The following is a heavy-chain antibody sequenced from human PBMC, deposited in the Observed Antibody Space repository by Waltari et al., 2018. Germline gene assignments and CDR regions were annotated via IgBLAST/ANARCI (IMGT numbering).Heavy chain of an antibody. D-gene: IGHD6-6*01. V-gene: IGHV4-4*09. Sequence: VQLQESGPGLVKPSETLSLTCTVSGGSIRAYYWNWIRQTPGQGLEWIGTIYSDGSTAYNPSLHIRITISIDTSKKEFSLKLSSVTAADTATYYCARMIEYRNSWDAFDGWGQGTMVTVSS. CDR3: ARMIEYRNSWDAFDG. J-gene: IGHJ3*01. CDR1: GGSIRAYY. CDR2: IYSDGST.